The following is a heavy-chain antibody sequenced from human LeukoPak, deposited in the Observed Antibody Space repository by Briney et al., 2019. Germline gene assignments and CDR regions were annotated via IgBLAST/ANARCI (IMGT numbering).Heavy chain of an antibody. CDR2: VYYSGSI. D-gene: IGHD4-17*01. CDR3: ARRDYAAWFDP. V-gene: IGHV4-39*07. CDR1: GDSITSGEYY. J-gene: IGHJ5*02. Sequence: SETLSLTCSVSGDSITSGEYYWARLRQPPGKGLEWLGSVYYSGSIKYNPSLKGRVSISRDMSKNQFSLNLNSVNATDTAVYYCARRDYAAWFDPWGQGTLVTVSS.